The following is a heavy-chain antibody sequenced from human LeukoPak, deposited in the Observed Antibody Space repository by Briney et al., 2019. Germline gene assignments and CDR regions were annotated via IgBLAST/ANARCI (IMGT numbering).Heavy chain of an antibody. CDR2: ISAYNGNT. J-gene: IGHJ6*03. V-gene: IGHV1-18*01. CDR3: ASSKWSAGGDYYHYMDV. Sequence: ASVKVSCKASGYTFTSYAMHWVRQAPGQRLEWMGWISAYNGNTNYAQKLQGRVTMTTDTSTNTAYMELRSLRSDDTAVYYCASSKWSAGGDYYHYMDVWGKGTTVTVSS. CDR1: GYTFTSYA. D-gene: IGHD6-13*01.